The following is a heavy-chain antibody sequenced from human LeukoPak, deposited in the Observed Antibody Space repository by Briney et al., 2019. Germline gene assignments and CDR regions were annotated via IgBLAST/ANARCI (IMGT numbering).Heavy chain of an antibody. CDR2: IYYSGST. D-gene: IGHD3-16*01. V-gene: IGHV4-39*01. J-gene: IGHJ3*02. Sequence: SETLSLTCTVSGGSISSSSYYWGWTRQPPGKGLEWIGSIYYSGSTYYNPSLKSRVTISVDTSKNQFSLKLSSVTAADTAVYYCARNGFTFGGVHDAFDIWGQGTMVTVSS. CDR1: GGSISSSSYY. CDR3: ARNGFTFGGVHDAFDI.